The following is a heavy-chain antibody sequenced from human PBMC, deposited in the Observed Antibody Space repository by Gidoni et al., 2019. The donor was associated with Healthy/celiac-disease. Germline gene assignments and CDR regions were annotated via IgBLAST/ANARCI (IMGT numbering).Heavy chain of an antibody. Sequence: EVQLVQSGAEVKKPGESLKISCKGSGYSFTGYWIGWVRQMPGKGLEWLGIIYPGDSDTRYSPSFQGQVTIAADESISTAYLQWSSLKASDSAMYYCARRGHSYGNNWFDSWGQGTLVTVSS. V-gene: IGHV5-51*01. J-gene: IGHJ5*01. CDR1: GYSFTGYW. CDR3: ARRGHSYGNNWFDS. D-gene: IGHD5-18*01. CDR2: IYPGDSDT.